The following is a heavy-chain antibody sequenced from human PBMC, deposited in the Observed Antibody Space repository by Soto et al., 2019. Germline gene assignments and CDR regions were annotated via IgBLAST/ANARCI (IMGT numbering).Heavy chain of an antibody. J-gene: IGHJ5*02. D-gene: IGHD6-13*01. CDR2: IKSKTDGGTT. CDR3: TADLIAAAALYNWFDP. V-gene: IGHV3-15*01. CDR1: GFTFSNAW. Sequence: GGSLRLSCAASGFTFSNAWMSWVRQAPGKGLEWVGRIKSKTDGGTTDYAAPVKGRFTISRDDSKNTLYLQMNSLKTEATAVYYCTADLIAAAALYNWFDPWGQGTLVTVSS.